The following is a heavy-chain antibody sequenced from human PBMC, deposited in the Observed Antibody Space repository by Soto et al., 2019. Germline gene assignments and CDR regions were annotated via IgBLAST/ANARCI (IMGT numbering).Heavy chain of an antibody. D-gene: IGHD2-15*01. CDR1: GYTFTNYA. CDR2: ISAYNGNT. CDR3: AIVWFYCCFSNGEYYQR. Sequence: GASVKVSCKASGYTFTNYAINWVRQAPGQGLEWMGWISAYNGNTNYAQKLQGRVTMTTDTSTTTAYMELRSLKSDDTAVYYCAIVWFYCCFSNGEYYQRRGQRTLVPVSA. J-gene: IGHJ1*01. V-gene: IGHV1-18*01.